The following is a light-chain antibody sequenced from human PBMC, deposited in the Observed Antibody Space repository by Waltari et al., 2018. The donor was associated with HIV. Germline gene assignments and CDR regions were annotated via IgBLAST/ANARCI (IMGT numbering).Light chain of an antibody. V-gene: IGLV1-47*02. CDR2: SND. CDR1: SSNIGSAF. Sequence: QSVLTQPPSASGTPGQRVTISCSGSSSNIGSAFVYWYQQLPGPAPKLLLYSNDQRPSGVPDRFSGSKSGTSASLAISGLRSEDEADYYCTTWDSSVTAWVFGGGTKLTVL. CDR3: TTWDSSVTAWV. J-gene: IGLJ3*02.